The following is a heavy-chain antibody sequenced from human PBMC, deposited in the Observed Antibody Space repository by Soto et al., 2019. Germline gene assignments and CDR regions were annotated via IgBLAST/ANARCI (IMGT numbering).Heavy chain of an antibody. J-gene: IGHJ4*02. CDR1: GGTFSSYA. V-gene: IGHV1-69*13. CDR2: IIPIFGTA. Sequence: GASVTVSCKAYGGTFSSYAIRWVRQAPGQGLEWMGGIIPIFGTANYAQKFQGRVTITADESTSTAYMELSSLRSEDTAVYYCARAQTRGRDYWGQGTLVTVSS. CDR3: ARAQTRGRDY.